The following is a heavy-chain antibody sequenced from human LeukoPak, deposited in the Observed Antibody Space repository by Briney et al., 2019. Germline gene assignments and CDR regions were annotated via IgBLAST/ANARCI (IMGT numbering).Heavy chain of an antibody. CDR1: GFTFSSYG. CDR2: ISYDGSNK. J-gene: IGHJ6*02. D-gene: IGHD2-2*01. V-gene: IGHV3-30*18. CDR3: ANDKAYCSSTSCPAVYYYYYGMDV. Sequence: GGSLRLSCAASGFTFSSYGMRWVRQAPGKGLEWMAVISYDGSNKYYADSVKGRFTISRDNSKNTLYLQMNSLRAEDTAVYYCANDKAYCSSTSCPAVYYYYYGMDVWGQGTTVTVSS.